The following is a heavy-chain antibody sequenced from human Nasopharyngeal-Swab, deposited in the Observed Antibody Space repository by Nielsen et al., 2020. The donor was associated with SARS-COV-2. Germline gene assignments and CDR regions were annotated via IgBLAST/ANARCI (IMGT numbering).Heavy chain of an antibody. J-gene: IGHJ4*02. Sequence: GESLKISCAASGFTLSDYNMNWVRQVPGKGLEWLSYISPGSDSMSYADSVKGRFTISRDNSKNTLYLQMNSLRTEDTAVYYCARSDLGYDFWSGYYFDYWGQGTLVTVSS. CDR2: ISPGSDSM. CDR3: ARSDLGYDFWSGYYFDY. D-gene: IGHD3-3*01. CDR1: GFTLSDYN. V-gene: IGHV3-48*04.